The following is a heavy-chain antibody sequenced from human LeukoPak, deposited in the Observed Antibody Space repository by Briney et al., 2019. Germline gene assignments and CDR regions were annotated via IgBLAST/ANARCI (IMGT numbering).Heavy chain of an antibody. V-gene: IGHV4-34*01. CDR2: INHSGST. D-gene: IGHD3-9*01. CDR3: ARGGGLRYFDWLGSYGMDV. Sequence: KTSETLSLTCAVYGGSFSGYYWSWIRQPPGKGLEWIGEINHSGSTNFNPSLKSRVTISVDTSKNQFSLKLSSVTAADTAVYYCARGGGLRYFDWLGSYGMDVWGQGTTVTVSS. J-gene: IGHJ6*02. CDR1: GGSFSGYY.